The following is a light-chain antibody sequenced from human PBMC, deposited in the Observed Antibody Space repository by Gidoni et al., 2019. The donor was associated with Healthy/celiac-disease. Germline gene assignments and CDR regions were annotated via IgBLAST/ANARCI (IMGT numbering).Light chain of an antibody. CDR3: QQSYSTPT. CDR2: ASS. Sequence: IKMTQSPSSLSASVGDRVTLTCRASQSSSSYSNWYQQTPRKAPKLLIYASSSLQSGVPTRCGGRGAGTDFTLTISSLQPEDFATYYRQQSYSTPTFGQGTKVEIK. V-gene: IGKV1-39*01. J-gene: IGKJ1*01. CDR1: QSSSSY.